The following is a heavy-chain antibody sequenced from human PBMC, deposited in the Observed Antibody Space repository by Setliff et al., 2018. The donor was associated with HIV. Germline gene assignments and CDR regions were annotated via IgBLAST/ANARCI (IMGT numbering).Heavy chain of an antibody. Sequence: PGGSLRLSCVASGFTFSNAWMKWVRQAPGKGLEWVGRIKSKTDGGTTDHAAPVKGRFTISRDDSKNTLYLQMNSLEIEDTAVYYCTTRLSGSYIPNWFDPWGQGTLVTVSS. J-gene: IGHJ5*02. CDR3: TTRLSGSYIPNWFDP. CDR1: GFTFSNAW. D-gene: IGHD1-26*01. V-gene: IGHV3-15*01. CDR2: IKSKTDGGTT.